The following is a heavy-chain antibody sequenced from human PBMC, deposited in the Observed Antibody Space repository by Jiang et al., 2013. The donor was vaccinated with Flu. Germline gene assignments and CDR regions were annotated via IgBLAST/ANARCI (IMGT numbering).Heavy chain of an antibody. V-gene: IGHV3-30*03. J-gene: IGHJ4*02. CDR2: ISYDGGDK. D-gene: IGHD3-9*01. CDR1: GFAFRSFG. CDR3: ARDTGYSTLDY. Sequence: VQLLESGGGLVQPGGSLRLSCAASGFAFRSFGMHWVRQAPGKGLEWVAFISYDGGDKYYADSVKGRFTTSRDNTKKMLYLQIDSLRAEDTAVYYCARDTGYSTLDYWGQGTLVTVSS.